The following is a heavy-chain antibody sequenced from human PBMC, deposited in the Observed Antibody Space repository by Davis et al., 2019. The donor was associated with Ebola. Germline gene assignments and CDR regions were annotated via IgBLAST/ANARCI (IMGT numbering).Heavy chain of an antibody. J-gene: IGHJ4*02. D-gene: IGHD3-16*02. CDR1: GFTFSNAW. CDR2: IKTKTDGGTT. CDR3: SALNDYIWGSYRSDY. Sequence: PGGSLRLSCAASGFTFSNAWMGWVRQAPGKGLEWVGRIKTKTDGGTTDYAAPVKGRFTIARDDSKDTLYLQMNSLKTEDTAVYYCSALNDYIWGSYRSDYWGQGTLVTVSS. V-gene: IGHV3-15*01.